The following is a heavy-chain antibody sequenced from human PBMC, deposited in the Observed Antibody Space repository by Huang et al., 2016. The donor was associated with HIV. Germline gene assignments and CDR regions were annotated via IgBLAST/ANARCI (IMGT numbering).Heavy chain of an antibody. J-gene: IGHJ3*02. Sequence: QVQLVESGGGVVQPGRSLRLSCAAFGFPFNHHAMHWVRQAPGKGLGGGEVKSNDGSNNYDADSVKGRFTISRDSSKSTLFLHMTSLRTEDTAVYYCARAKDTWDAYDIWGQGTMVIVSS. CDR3: ARAKDTWDAYDI. V-gene: IGHV3-30-3*01. CDR2: KSNDGSNN. CDR1: GFPFNHHA. D-gene: IGHD5-18*01.